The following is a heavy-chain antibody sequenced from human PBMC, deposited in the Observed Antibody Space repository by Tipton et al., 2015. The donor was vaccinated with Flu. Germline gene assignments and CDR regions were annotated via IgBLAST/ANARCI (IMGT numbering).Heavy chain of an antibody. D-gene: IGHD6-13*01. CDR2: IYHSGST. V-gene: IGHV4-30-2*01. J-gene: IGHJ6*02. Sequence: TLSLTCAVSGGSISSGGYSWIWIRQPPGKGLEWIGYIYHSGSTYYNASLKSRVTISVDRSKNQFSLKLSSVTAADTAVYYCARDSAAHYGMDVWGQGTTVTASS. CDR3: ARDSAAHYGMDV. CDR1: GGSISSGGYS.